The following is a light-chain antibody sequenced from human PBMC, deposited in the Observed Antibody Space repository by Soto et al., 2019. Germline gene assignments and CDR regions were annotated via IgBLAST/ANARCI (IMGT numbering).Light chain of an antibody. Sequence: DIVMTQTPLSLSVTPVQPASISCKSSQSLLNSNEKTYLYWYLQKPGQPPQLLIYEGSTRFSGVQDRFSGSGSGTYFTLEISRVEAEDVGDSYCMQSLQFPLTVGGGTKVLIK. V-gene: IGKV2D-29*01. CDR1: QSLLNSNEKTY. CDR3: MQSLQFPLT. CDR2: EGS. J-gene: IGKJ4*01.